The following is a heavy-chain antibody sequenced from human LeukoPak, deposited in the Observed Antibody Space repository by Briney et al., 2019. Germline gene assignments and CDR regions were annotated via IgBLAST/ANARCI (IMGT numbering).Heavy chain of an antibody. D-gene: IGHD6-6*01. CDR2: ISYTGTT. CDR1: GGSISSSSYY. J-gene: IGHJ4*02. Sequence: PSETLSLTCTVSGGSISSSSYYWGWIRQPPGKGLEWIGSISYTGTTYYKPSLKSRVTISVDTSKNQFSLNLNSVTASDTAVYYCAKSNSSSFHWGQGTLVTVSS. V-gene: IGHV4-39*01. CDR3: AKSNSSSFH.